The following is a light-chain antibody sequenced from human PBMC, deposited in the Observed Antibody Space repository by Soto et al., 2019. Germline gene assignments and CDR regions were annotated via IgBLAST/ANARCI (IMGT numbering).Light chain of an antibody. J-gene: IGKJ1*01. CDR2: KIS. V-gene: IGKV2-24*01. CDR1: ESLAHSDGNTY. CDR3: VRTTRFPQT. Sequence: DIVMTQTPLSSLVPVGQAASISCRSSESLAHSDGNTYLSWLQQRPGQPPRLLIHKISNRFSGVPDRFSGSGAGTEFTLTITRVEPEDVGVYYCVRTTRFPQTVGQGTKVDIK.